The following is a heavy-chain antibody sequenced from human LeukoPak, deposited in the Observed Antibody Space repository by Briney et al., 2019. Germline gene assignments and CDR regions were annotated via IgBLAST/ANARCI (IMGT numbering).Heavy chain of an antibody. J-gene: IGHJ4*02. CDR1: GFTFSSYA. V-gene: IGHV3-30*04. CDR2: ISYDGSNK. CDR3: ARDRRHPRRVAVAGILGY. D-gene: IGHD6-19*01. Sequence: PGGSLRLSCAASGFTFSSYAMHWARQAPGKGLEWVAVISYDGSNKYYADSVKGRFTISRDNSKNTLYLQMNSLRAEDTAVYYCARDRRHPRRVAVAGILGYWGQGTLVTVSS.